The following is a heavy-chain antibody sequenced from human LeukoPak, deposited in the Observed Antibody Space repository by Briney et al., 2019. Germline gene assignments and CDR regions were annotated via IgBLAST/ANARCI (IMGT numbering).Heavy chain of an antibody. D-gene: IGHD3-16*02. J-gene: IGHJ4*02. CDR2: INAGNGNT. CDR1: GYTFTSYA. CDR3: ARDTYDYVWGSYRYFPGDFDY. V-gene: IGHV1-3*01. Sequence: GASVKVSCKASGYTFTSYAMNWVRQAPGQRLEWMGWINAGNGNTKYSQKFQGRVTITRDTSASTAYMELSSLRSEDTAVYYCARDTYDYVWGSYRYFPGDFDYWGQGTMVTVSS.